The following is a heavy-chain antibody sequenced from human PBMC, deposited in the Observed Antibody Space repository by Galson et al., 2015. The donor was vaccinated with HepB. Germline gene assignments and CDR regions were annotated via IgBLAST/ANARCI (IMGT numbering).Heavy chain of an antibody. D-gene: IGHD2-2*01. V-gene: IGHV3-33*01. CDR2: IWYDGSNK. CDR1: GFTFSSYG. CDR3: ARDQELYRHYYGMDV. Sequence: SLRLSCAASGFTFSSYGMHWVRQAPGKGLEWVAVIWYDGSNKYYADSVKGRFTISRDNSKNTLYLQMNSLRAEDTAVYYCARDQELYRHYYGMDVWGQGTTVTVSS. J-gene: IGHJ6*02.